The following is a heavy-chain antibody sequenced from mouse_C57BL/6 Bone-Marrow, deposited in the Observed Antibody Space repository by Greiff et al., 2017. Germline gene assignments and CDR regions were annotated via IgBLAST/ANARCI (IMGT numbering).Heavy chain of an antibody. CDR3: ESEGYDGYYPY. D-gene: IGHD2-3*01. CDR1: GYTFTSYW. CDR2: INPSSGYT. V-gene: IGHV1-7*01. Sequence: VQLQQSGAELAKPGASVKLSCKASGYTFTSYWLHWVKQRPGQGLEWIGYINPSSGYTKYNQKFKDKATVTADKSSSTAYMQLSSLTSADSAVYYCESEGYDGYYPYGDRGNGLTV. J-gene: IGHJ2*03.